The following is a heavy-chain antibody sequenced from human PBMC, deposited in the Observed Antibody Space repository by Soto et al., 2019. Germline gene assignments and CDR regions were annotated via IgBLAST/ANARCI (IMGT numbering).Heavy chain of an antibody. D-gene: IGHD2-21*01. CDR3: ARRIPNWFDP. J-gene: IGHJ5*02. V-gene: IGHV4-59*08. Sequence: SETLSLTCTVSGASISSYYWSWIRQPPGKGLEWIGYIYNSGSTNYNPSLKSRVTISVDTSKNQFSLKLSSVTAADAAVYYCARRIPNWFDPWGQGTLVTVSS. CDR2: IYNSGST. CDR1: GASISSYY.